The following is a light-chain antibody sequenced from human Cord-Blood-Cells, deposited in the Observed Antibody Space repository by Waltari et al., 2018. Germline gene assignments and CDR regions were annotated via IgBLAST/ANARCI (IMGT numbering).Light chain of an antibody. CDR1: SSHIGSTY. Sequence: QSVLTQPPSASGTPGKRVTIPCSGSSSHIGSTYVYWYQQLPGTAPKLLIYRNNRRPSGVPDRFSGSKSGTSASLAISGLRSEDEADYYCAAWDDSLSGRVFGGGTKLTVL. CDR3: AAWDDSLSGRV. CDR2: RNN. J-gene: IGLJ3*02. V-gene: IGLV1-47*01.